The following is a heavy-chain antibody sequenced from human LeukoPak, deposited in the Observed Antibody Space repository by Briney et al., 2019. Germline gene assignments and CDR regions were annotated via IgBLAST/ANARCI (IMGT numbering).Heavy chain of an antibody. J-gene: IGHJ4*02. CDR2: IDPDSGGT. CDR1: GYTFTGYY. D-gene: IGHD2-2*02. V-gene: IGHV1-2*02. Sequence: ASVRVSCKASGYTFTGYYLHWVRQAPGQRPEWMGRIDPDSGGTHYGQKFQGRVTVTRDTSITTVYMELSGLTSDDTAVYYCARVPGPYTTSRFDFWGQGTLVTVSS. CDR3: ARVPGPYTTSRFDF.